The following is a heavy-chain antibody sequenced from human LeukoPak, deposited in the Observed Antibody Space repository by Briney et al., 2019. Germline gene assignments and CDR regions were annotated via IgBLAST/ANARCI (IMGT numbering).Heavy chain of an antibody. CDR2: MYTDGDT. D-gene: IGHD2-21*02. Sequence: SETLSLTCDVSGSSISGYWLSWIRQPAGKGLEWIGRMYTDGDTNYNPALKSRVTVSVDTSKNQFSLKVTSVTAADTAAYYCARRLHYYDFWGQGTLVTVSS. V-gene: IGHV4-59*10. CDR1: GSSISGYW. J-gene: IGHJ4*02. CDR3: ARRLHYYDF.